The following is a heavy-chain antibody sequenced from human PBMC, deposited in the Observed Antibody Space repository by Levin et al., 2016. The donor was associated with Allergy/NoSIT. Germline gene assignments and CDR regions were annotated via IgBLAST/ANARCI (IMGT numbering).Heavy chain of an antibody. J-gene: IGHJ4*02. CDR2: IYNSGNT. Sequence: SETLSLTCTVSGGSIRNYYWSWIRQSPGKGLEWIGYIYNSGNTNYNPSLQSRVTISGDTSRNHFSLRLNSVTAADTAVYYCARHRDPGYNGNDWGLDSWGQGTLVTVSS. D-gene: IGHD5-12*01. CDR3: ARHRDPGYNGNDWGLDS. V-gene: IGHV4-59*08. CDR1: GGSIRNYY.